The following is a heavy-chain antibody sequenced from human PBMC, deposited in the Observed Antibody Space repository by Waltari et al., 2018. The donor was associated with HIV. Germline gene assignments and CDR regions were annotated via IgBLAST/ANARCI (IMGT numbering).Heavy chain of an antibody. J-gene: IGHJ6*02. D-gene: IGHD3-10*01. Sequence: QVQLVESGGGVVQPGRSLRLSCAASGFTFSSYGMHWVRQAPGKGLDWVAVIWYDGRNKYYADAVKGRFTISRDNSKNTLYLQMNSLRAEDTAVYYCFRGETYGMDVWGQGTTVTVSS. CDR1: GFTFSSYG. V-gene: IGHV3-33*01. CDR2: IWYDGRNK. CDR3: FRGETYGMDV.